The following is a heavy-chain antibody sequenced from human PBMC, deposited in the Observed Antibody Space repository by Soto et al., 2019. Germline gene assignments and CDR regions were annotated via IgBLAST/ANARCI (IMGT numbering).Heavy chain of an antibody. J-gene: IGHJ1*01. CDR3: ARGPGIPQHFQH. CDR2: IIPIFGTP. Sequence: GASGKVSCKASGGTFSSYAISWVQQAPGQGLEWMGGIIPIFGTPNYAQKFQGRVTITADESTSTAYMELSSLRSEDTAVYYCARGPGIPQHFQHWGQGTLVTVSS. V-gene: IGHV1-69*13. CDR1: GGTFSSYA. D-gene: IGHD2-21*01.